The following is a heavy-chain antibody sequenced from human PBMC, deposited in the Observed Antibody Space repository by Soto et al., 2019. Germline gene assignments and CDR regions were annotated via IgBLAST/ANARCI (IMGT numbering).Heavy chain of an antibody. V-gene: IGHV1-3*01. Sequence: QVRLIQSGPEMMQPGASVRVSCTASGFTALSYAFHWVRQAPGQGPEWLGWLNGGVDGTSYSQRLQGRVTISRDTSTNTVYLEVKSLTSEDTAVYYCAREVKGVTSFDYWGKGTLVTVSS. CDR2: LNGGVDGT. CDR3: AREVKGVTSFDY. D-gene: IGHD3-10*01. J-gene: IGHJ4*02. CDR1: GFTALSYA.